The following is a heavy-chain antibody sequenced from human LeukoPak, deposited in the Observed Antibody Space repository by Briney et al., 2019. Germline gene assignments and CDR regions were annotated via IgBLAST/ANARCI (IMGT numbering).Heavy chain of an antibody. CDR2: ISSSGSTI. V-gene: IGHV3-48*03. CDR1: GFTFSSYE. J-gene: IGHJ4*02. D-gene: IGHD3-22*01. Sequence: GGSLRLSCAASGFTFSSYEMNWVRQAPGKGLEWVSYISSSGSTIYYADSVKGRFTISRDNAKNSLYLQMNSLRAEDTAVYYCASNYYDSSGPFDYWGQGTLVTVSS. CDR3: ASNYYDSSGPFDY.